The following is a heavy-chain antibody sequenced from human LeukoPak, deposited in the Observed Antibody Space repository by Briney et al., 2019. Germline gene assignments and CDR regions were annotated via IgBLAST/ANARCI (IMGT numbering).Heavy chain of an antibody. CDR2: ITSSSSYI. CDR1: GFTFSSYA. J-gene: IGHJ4*02. Sequence: PGGSLRLSCAASGFTFSSYAMNWVRQAPGKGLEWVSFITSSSSYIYYADSVKGRFTISRDNAKNSLYLQMNSLRVEDTGVYYCARDRIRAAAGDYWGQGTLVTVSS. D-gene: IGHD6-13*01. V-gene: IGHV3-21*01. CDR3: ARDRIRAAAGDY.